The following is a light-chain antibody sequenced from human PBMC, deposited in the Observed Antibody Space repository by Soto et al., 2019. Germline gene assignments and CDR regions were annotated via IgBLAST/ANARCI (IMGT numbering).Light chain of an antibody. J-gene: IGKJ1*01. V-gene: IGKV3-20*01. CDR1: QSVSSTF. CDR3: QQYGTSPWT. Sequence: EIVLTQSPGTLSLFSGERATLSCRASQSVSSTFFAWYQQKPGQPPRLLIYGASTRATGIPDRFSGSGSGTDFTLTISRQEPEDFAMYYCQQYGTSPWTFGQGTKVEIK. CDR2: GAS.